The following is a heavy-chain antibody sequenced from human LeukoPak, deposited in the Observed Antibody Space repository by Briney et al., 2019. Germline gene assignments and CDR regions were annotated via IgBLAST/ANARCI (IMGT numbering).Heavy chain of an antibody. D-gene: IGHD3-22*01. Sequence: GGSLRLSCAASGFTFSSYAMSWVRQAPGKGLEWVSAISGSGGSTYYADSVKGRFTISRDNAKNTLYLQMNSLRAEDTAVYYCAREGYYDSSGYSIRFSYWGQGTLVTVSS. CDR3: AREGYYDSSGYSIRFSY. J-gene: IGHJ4*02. CDR2: ISGSGGST. CDR1: GFTFSSYA. V-gene: IGHV3-23*01.